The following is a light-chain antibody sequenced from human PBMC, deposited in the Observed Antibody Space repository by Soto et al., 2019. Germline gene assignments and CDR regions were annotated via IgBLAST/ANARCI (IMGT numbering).Light chain of an antibody. Sequence: EIVMTQSPATLSVSPGERATLSCRASQSLSSNLAWYQQKPGQAPRLLIYGASSRATGLPARFSGSGSGTEFTLTISSLQSEDFAVYYCQQYHNWPPTFGQGTNLEIK. V-gene: IGKV3-15*01. J-gene: IGKJ2*01. CDR1: QSLSSN. CDR3: QQYHNWPPT. CDR2: GAS.